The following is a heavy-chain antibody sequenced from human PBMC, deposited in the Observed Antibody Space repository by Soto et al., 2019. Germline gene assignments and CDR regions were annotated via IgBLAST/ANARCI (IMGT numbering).Heavy chain of an antibody. CDR1: GYTFTSYD. Sequence: ASVKVSCKASGYTFTSYDINWVRQATGQGLEWMGSINPNSGDTGYAQKFQGRVTMTRNTSITTAYMELNSLRSEDTAVYYCARGLEFKICGLPRGNYYYQMDVWGKGTTVTVSS. J-gene: IGHJ6*03. CDR3: ARGLEFKICGLPRGNYYYQMDV. V-gene: IGHV1-8*01. CDR2: INPNSGDT. D-gene: IGHD3-3*01.